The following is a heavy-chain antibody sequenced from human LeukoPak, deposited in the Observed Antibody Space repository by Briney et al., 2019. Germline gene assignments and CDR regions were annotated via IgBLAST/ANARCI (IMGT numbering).Heavy chain of an antibody. J-gene: IGHJ5*02. D-gene: IGHD3-22*01. CDR3: ARGKYYYDSNSSYRYFDP. Sequence: TSETLSLTCIVSGGSISSYYWSWIRQPAGEGLEWIGRIYTTGNTNYNPSLKSRVTMSIDTSKKQFSLKLSSVTAADTAVYYCARGKYYYDSNSSYRYFDPWGQGTLVTVSS. V-gene: IGHV4-4*07. CDR1: GGSISSYY. CDR2: IYTTGNT.